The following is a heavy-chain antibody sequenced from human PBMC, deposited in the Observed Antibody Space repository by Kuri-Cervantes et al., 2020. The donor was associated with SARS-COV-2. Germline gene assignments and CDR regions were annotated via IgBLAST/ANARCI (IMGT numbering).Heavy chain of an antibody. Sequence: ETLSLTCAASGFTFSSYSMNWVRQAPGKGLEWVSSINSSSSYIYYADSVKGRFTISRDNAKNSLYLQMNSLRAEDTAVYYCARDRGEDIVVVVAASAYDYWGQGTLVTVSS. CDR1: GFTFSSYS. J-gene: IGHJ4*02. CDR3: ARDRGEDIVVVVAASAYDY. V-gene: IGHV3-21*01. D-gene: IGHD2-15*01. CDR2: INSSSSYI.